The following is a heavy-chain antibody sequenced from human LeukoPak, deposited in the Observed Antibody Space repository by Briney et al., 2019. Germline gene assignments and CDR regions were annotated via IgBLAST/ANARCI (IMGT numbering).Heavy chain of an antibody. Sequence: GGSLRLSCAATGFTFSSYAMHWVRQAPGKGLEWVAVISYDGSNKYYADSVKGRFTISRDNSKNTLYLQMNSLRAEDTAVYYCARAGTPGYFDYWGQGTLVTVSS. V-gene: IGHV3-30-3*01. J-gene: IGHJ4*02. CDR1: GFTFSSYA. CDR2: ISYDGSNK. D-gene: IGHD6-13*01. CDR3: ARAGTPGYFDY.